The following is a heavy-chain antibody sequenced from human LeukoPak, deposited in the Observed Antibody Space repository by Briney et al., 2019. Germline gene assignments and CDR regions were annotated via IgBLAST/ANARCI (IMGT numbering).Heavy chain of an antibody. J-gene: IGHJ4*02. D-gene: IGHD1-26*01. CDR3: ARRRDSGSLQHFDY. CDR2: ISSSGTTI. Sequence: PGGSLRLSCAASGFTFSDYYMSWIRQAPGKGLEWVSYISSSGTTIYYADSVKGRFTISRDNAKNSLYLQMNSLRAEDTAVYYCARRRDSGSLQHFDYWGQGTLVTVSS. V-gene: IGHV3-11*01. CDR1: GFTFSDYY.